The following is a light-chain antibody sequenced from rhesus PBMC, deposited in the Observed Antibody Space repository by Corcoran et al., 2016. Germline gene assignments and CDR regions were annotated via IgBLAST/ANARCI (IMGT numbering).Light chain of an antibody. CDR1: QSVINH. CDR2: GAS. J-gene: IGKJ4*01. Sequence: EIVMTQSPATPSLFPGETTTLSCRASQSVINHLAWYPQKLGQAPRLLIYGASNRVPGVPDRFRSSGSGTDFPLTLSSLEPEGFAVYYCQQYSNWPLTFGGGTKVEIK. V-gene: IGKV3-42*03. CDR3: QQYSNWPLT.